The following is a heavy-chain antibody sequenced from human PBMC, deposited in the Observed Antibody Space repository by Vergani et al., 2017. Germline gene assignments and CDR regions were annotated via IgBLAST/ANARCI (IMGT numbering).Heavy chain of an antibody. CDR2: INRSGST. Sequence: QVQLQQWGAGLLKPSETLSLTCAVYGGSFSGYYWSWIRQPPGKGLEWIGEINRSGSTNYNPSLKSRVTISVDTSKNQFSLKLSSVTAADTAVYYCARAVAAWRYFDLWGRGTLVTVSS. J-gene: IGHJ2*01. CDR1: GGSFSGYY. CDR3: ARAVAAWRYFDL. D-gene: IGHD2-15*01. V-gene: IGHV4-34*01.